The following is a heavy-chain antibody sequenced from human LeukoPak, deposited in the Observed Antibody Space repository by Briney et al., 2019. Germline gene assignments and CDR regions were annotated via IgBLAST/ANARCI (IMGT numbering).Heavy chain of an antibody. V-gene: IGHV1-18*01. CDR3: ARGVDYYDSSDALDY. CDR2: ISAYNGNT. Sequence: ASVKVSCKASGYTFTSYGISWVRQAPGQGLEWMGWISAYNGNTNYAQKLQGRVTMTTDTSTSTAYMELRSLRSDDTAVYYCARGVDYYDSSDALDYWGQGTLATVSS. J-gene: IGHJ4*02. D-gene: IGHD3-22*01. CDR1: GYTFTSYG.